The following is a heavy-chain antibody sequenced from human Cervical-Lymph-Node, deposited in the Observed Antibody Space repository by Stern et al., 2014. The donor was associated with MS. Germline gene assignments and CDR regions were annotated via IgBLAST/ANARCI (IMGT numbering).Heavy chain of an antibody. CDR2: MKSKSDDGTT. D-gene: IGHD3-16*01. Sequence: EVQLVESGGGLVKPGGSLKISCAVSGLTFSNAWMSWVRQAPGKGLEWVGRMKSKSDDGTTDYAAPVKGRFTISRDDSKNTLYLQMNSLKTEDTGVYYCRGDYYYYGVDVWGQGTTVTVSS. V-gene: IGHV3-15*01. CDR1: GLTFSNAW. CDR3: RGDYYYYGVDV. J-gene: IGHJ6*02.